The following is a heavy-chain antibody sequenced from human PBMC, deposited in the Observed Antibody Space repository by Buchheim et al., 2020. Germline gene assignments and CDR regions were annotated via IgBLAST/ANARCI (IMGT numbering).Heavy chain of an antibody. V-gene: IGHV1-2*04. D-gene: IGHD3-10*01. CDR2: INPHSGVT. J-gene: IGHJ6*02. Sequence: QVQLVQSGVEVKNPGASVKVSCKASGYTFTGYYLHWVRQAPGQGLEWMGWINPHSGVTNYAQKFQDWVTMTRDTSISTAYMELSRLRSDDTAVYYCARNAYYGSGSYYSSHYYYYYGMDVWGQGT. CDR1: GYTFTGYY. CDR3: ARNAYYGSGSYYSSHYYYYYGMDV.